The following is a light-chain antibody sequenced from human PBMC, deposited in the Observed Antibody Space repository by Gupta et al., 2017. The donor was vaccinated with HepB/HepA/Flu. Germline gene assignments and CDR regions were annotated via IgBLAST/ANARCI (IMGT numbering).Light chain of an antibody. J-gene: IGLJ2*01. Sequence: SVLTHPRLAPGTPGPRVPILRSASSSNIGSNSVYWYQQLPGTAPKLLIYRNNQRPSGVPDRFSGSRSGTSASLAISGLRSEDETDYYCAAWDDRLSGVLFGGGTKLTVL. CDR3: AAWDDRLSGVL. CDR2: RNN. CDR1: SSNIGSNS. V-gene: IGLV1-47*01.